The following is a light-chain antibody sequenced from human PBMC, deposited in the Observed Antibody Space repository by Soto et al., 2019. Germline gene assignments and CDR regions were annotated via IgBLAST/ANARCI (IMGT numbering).Light chain of an antibody. CDR1: SSDVESYNL. V-gene: IGLV2-23*01. Sequence: QSVLTQPPSASGSPGQSITISCTGTSSDVESYNLVSWYQQHPGKAPRLMIYEASKRPSGVSNRFSGSESDNTASLTISGLQAEDEADYYCCSYTGRPIFVLFGGGTKLTVL. CDR2: EAS. CDR3: CSYTGRPIFVL. J-gene: IGLJ2*01.